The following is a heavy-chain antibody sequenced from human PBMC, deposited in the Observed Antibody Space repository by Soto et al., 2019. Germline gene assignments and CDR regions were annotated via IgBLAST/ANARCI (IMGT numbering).Heavy chain of an antibody. V-gene: IGHV4-4*02. D-gene: IGHD3-22*01. J-gene: IGHJ5*01. CDR1: GAPISTGNW. CDR2: IYHGGNT. Sequence: QVHLQESGPGLVQSSGTLSLTCGVSGAPISTGNWWTWVRQHPGKGLVWIGEIYHGGNTNYRPSLKSRVTISVDKAKNQFSMRLSSVTASDTAVYYCARHSSSFYDSSAYYDSWGQGALVTVSS. CDR3: ARHSSSFYDSSAYYDS.